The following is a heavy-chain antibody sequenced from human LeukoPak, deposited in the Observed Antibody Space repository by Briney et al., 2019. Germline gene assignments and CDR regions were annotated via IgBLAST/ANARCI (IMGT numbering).Heavy chain of an antibody. V-gene: IGHV1-18*01. J-gene: IGHJ4*02. CDR2: INTYNGNT. Sequence: ASVKVSCKASGGTFSSYAINWVRQAPGQGFEWMGWINTYNGNTNYAQKLQGRVTMTADISTSTAYMELRSLRSDDTAVYHCARGGSRMVTYGSLDYWGQGSLVTVSS. D-gene: IGHD2-15*01. CDR1: GGTFSSYA. CDR3: ARGGSRMVTYGSLDY.